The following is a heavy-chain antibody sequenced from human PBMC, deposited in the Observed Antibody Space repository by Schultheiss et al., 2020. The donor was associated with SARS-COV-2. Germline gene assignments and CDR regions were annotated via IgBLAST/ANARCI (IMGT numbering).Heavy chain of an antibody. D-gene: IGHD5-12*01. CDR3: ARAQGRYSAYGMDV. CDR1: GGTFSSYG. CDR2: ISAYNGNT. J-gene: IGHJ6*02. V-gene: IGHV1-18*01. Sequence: ASVKVSCKASGGTFSSYGISWVRQAPGQGLEWMGWISAYNGNTNYAQKLQGRVTMTTDTSTSTAYMELRSLRSDDTAVYYCARAQGRYSAYGMDVWGQGTTVTVSS.